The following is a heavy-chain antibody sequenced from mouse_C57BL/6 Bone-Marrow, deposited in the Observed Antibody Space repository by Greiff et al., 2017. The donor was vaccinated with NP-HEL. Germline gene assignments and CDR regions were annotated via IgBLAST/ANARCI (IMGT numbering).Heavy chain of an antibody. J-gene: IGHJ2*01. CDR1: GYTFTSYW. CDR3: ARHYYGSSYDYFDY. D-gene: IGHD1-1*01. CDR2: IHPNSGST. V-gene: IGHV1-64*01. Sequence: QVQLQQPGAELVKPGASVKLSCKASGYTFTSYWMHWVKQRPGQGLEWIGMIHPNSGSTNYNEKFKSKATLTVDKSSSTAYMQLSSLTSEDSAVYDCARHYYGSSYDYFDYWGQGTTLTVSA.